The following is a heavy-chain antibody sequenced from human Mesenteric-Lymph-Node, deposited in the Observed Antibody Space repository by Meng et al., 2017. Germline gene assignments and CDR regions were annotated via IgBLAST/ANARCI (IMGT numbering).Heavy chain of an antibody. V-gene: IGHV3-21*01. Sequence: GGSLRLSCAASGFTFTSYSMHWVRQAPGKGLEWVSYISSGSTYRHYAESVKGRFTISRDNAKNSLYLQMNSLRAEDTAVYYCARDKRDNQFFDYWGQGTLVTVSS. CDR2: ISSGSTYR. CDR3: ARDKRDNQFFDY. D-gene: IGHD1-14*01. J-gene: IGHJ4*02. CDR1: GFTFTSYS.